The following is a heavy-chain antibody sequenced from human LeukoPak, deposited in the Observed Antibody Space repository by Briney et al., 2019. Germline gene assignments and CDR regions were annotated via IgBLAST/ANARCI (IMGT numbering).Heavy chain of an antibody. V-gene: IGHV3-53*01. Sequence: GGSLRLSCAASGFTFDDYAMHWVRQAPGKGLEWVSVIYSGGSTYYADSVKGRFTISRDNSKNTLYLQMNSLRAEDTAVYYCAREGIIGGFDYWGQGTLVTVSS. CDR1: GFTFDDYA. D-gene: IGHD2/OR15-2a*01. CDR2: IYSGGST. CDR3: AREGIIGGFDY. J-gene: IGHJ4*02.